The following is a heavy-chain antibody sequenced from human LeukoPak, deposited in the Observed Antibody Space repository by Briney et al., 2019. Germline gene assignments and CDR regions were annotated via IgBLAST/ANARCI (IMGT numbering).Heavy chain of an antibody. CDR2: IIPIFGTA. D-gene: IGHD3-9*01. Sequence: ASVKVSCKACGGTFSSYAISWVRQAPGQGLEWMGGIIPIFGTANYAQKFQGRVTITTDESTSTAYMELSSLRSEDTAVYYCAGTYYDILTYYFDYWGQGTLVTVSS. CDR1: GGTFSSYA. V-gene: IGHV1-69*05. J-gene: IGHJ4*02. CDR3: AGTYYDILTYYFDY.